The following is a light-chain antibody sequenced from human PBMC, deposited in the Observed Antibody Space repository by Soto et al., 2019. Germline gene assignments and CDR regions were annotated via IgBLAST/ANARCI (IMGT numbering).Light chain of an antibody. Sequence: IVLTQSPGTLSLSPGERATLCCRAGQSVSSNYLAWYQQKPGQAPRLLIYGASNRATGIPDRFSGSGSGTDFTLTISRLEPEDFAVYYCQQYGSSGTFGQGTKVDIK. CDR1: QSVSSNY. CDR3: QQYGSSGT. CDR2: GAS. J-gene: IGKJ1*01. V-gene: IGKV3-20*01.